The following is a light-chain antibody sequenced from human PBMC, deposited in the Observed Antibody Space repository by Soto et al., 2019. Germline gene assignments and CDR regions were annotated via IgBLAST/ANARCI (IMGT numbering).Light chain of an antibody. CDR1: QSVSSSY. Sequence: EIVMTQSPATLSVSPGERATLSCRASQSVSSSYLAWYQQKPGQATRLLIYGASSRATGIPDRVSGSGSGTDFTLTISRLEPEDFAVYYCQQYGSSPITFGQGTRLEIK. V-gene: IGKV3-20*01. CDR2: GAS. J-gene: IGKJ5*01. CDR3: QQYGSSPIT.